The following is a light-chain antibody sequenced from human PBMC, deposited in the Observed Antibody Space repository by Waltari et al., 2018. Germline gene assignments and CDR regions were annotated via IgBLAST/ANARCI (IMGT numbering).Light chain of an antibody. CDR2: MNS. CDR1: QSLLHSNGRNY. V-gene: IGKV2-28*01. Sequence: DIVMTQSPLSLPVTPGEPAPISCRSSQSLLHSNGRNYLDWYLQKPGQSPQLLIYMNSNRASGVPDRFSGSGSGTSFTLKISRVEAEDVGVYYCMQALQTPYTFGQGTKLEIK. J-gene: IGKJ2*01. CDR3: MQALQTPYT.